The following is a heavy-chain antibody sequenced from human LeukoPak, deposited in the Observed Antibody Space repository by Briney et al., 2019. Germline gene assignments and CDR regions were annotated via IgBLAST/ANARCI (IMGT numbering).Heavy chain of an antibody. CDR2: IYYSGST. D-gene: IGHD1-26*01. J-gene: IGHJ4*02. CDR3: ARGRYSGSYPIDY. V-gene: IGHV4-31*03. CDR1: GGSISSGGYY. Sequence: PSETLSLTCTVSGGSISSGGYYWSWIRQHPGKGLEWIGYIYYSGSTYYNPSLKSRVTISVDTSKNQFSLKLSSVTAADTAVYYCARGRYSGSYPIDYWGQGTLVTVSS.